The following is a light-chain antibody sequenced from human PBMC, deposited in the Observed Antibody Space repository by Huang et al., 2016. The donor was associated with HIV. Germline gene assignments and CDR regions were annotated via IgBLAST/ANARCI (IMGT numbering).Light chain of an antibody. Sequence: DIQMTQSPSTLSASVGDTVTITCRASQNIGSWLAWYRQKPGKAPKLLISKAVSLQTGVPSRFSGSGSGTQFTLTVRSLQPDDFATYYCQQCYGSSFTFGQGTKLEIK. V-gene: IGKV1-5*03. CDR2: KAV. CDR3: QQCYGSSFT. CDR1: QNIGSW. J-gene: IGKJ2*01.